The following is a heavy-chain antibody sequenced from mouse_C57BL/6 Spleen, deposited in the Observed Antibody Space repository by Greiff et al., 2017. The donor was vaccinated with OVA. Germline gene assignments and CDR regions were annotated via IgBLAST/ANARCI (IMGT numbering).Heavy chain of an antibody. CDR1: GIDFSRYW. D-gene: IGHD1-1*01. CDR3: ARGWGITTVVDWYFDV. V-gene: IGHV4-1*01. J-gene: IGHJ1*03. CDR2: INPDSSTI. Sequence: EVHLVESGGGLVQPGGSLKLSCAASGIDFSRYWMSWVRRAPGKGLEWIGEINPDSSTINYAPSLKDKFIISRDNAKNTLYLQMSKVRSEDTALYYCARGWGITTVVDWYFDVWGTGTTVTVSS.